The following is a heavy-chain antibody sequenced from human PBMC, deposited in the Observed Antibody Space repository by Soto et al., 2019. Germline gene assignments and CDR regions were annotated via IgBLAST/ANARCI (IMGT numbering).Heavy chain of an antibody. CDR2: IIPIFDAR. Sequence: SVKVSCKASGDTFSSHALSWVRQAPGQGLEWMGGIIPIFDARTYAQKFQGRVTISADKSTKTGYMELSSLTSEDTAVYYCARSSTTYYYKSRNNSPDTDIDIWGQGTLVTVSS. J-gene: IGHJ4*02. D-gene: IGHD3-10*01. V-gene: IGHV1-69*06. CDR3: ARSSTTYYYKSRNNSPDTDIDI. CDR1: GDTFSSHA.